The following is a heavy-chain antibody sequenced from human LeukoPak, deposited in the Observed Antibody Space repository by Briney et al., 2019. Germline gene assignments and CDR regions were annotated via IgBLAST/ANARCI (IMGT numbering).Heavy chain of an antibody. J-gene: IGHJ4*02. CDR3: AKGAYGSGSYYKLGLFDY. V-gene: IGHV3-48*04. CDR1: GFTFSSYG. Sequence: GGSLRLSCAASGFTFSSYGMHWVRQAPGKGLEWVSYISSSGSTIYYADSVKGRFTISRDNAKNSLYLQMNSLRAEDTAVYYCAKGAYGSGSYYKLGLFDYWGQGTLVTVSS. D-gene: IGHD3-10*01. CDR2: ISSSGSTI.